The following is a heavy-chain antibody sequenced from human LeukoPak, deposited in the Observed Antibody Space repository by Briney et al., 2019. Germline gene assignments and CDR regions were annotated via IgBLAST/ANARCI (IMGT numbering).Heavy chain of an antibody. J-gene: IGHJ3*02. D-gene: IGHD6-25*01. CDR1: GFTFSSYS. Sequence: GGSLRLSCAASGFTFSSYSMNWVRQAPGQGLKWVSSISSSSSYIYYADSVKGRFTISRDNAKNSLYLQMNSLRAEDTAVYYCARDGAAATDYAFDIWGQGTMVTVSS. V-gene: IGHV3-21*01. CDR3: ARDGAAATDYAFDI. CDR2: ISSSSSYI.